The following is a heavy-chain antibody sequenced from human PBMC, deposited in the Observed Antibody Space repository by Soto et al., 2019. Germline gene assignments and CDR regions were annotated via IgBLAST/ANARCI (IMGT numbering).Heavy chain of an antibody. V-gene: IGHV4-34*01. CDR3: ARLRITMVRGNRDY. D-gene: IGHD3-10*01. CDR1: GGSFSGYY. J-gene: IGHJ4*02. Sequence: SETLSLTCAVYGGSFSGYYWSWIRQPPGKGLEWIGEINHSGSTNYNPSLKSRVTISVDTSKNQFSLKLSSVTAADTAVYYCARLRITMVRGNRDYWGQGTLVTVSS. CDR2: INHSGST.